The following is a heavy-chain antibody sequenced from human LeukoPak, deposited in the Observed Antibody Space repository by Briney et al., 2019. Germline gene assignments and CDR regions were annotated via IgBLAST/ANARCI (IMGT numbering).Heavy chain of an antibody. Sequence: GGSLRLSCAASGFTFSSHGMTWVRQAAGKGLEWVAYIRRDGSDKNYVDSVKGRFTISRDNDKNALYLQINSLRAEDTAVYFCAKLAAASIYYYYYMEVWGKGTTVTVSS. CDR1: GFTFSSHG. CDR3: AKLAAASIYYYYYMEV. CDR2: IRRDGSDK. J-gene: IGHJ6*03. D-gene: IGHD6-13*01. V-gene: IGHV3-7*01.